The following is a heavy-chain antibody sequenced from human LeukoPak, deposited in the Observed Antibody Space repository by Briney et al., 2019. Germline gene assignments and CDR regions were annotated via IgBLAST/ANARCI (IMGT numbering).Heavy chain of an antibody. J-gene: IGHJ4*02. Sequence: GGSLRLSCATSGFTFGGYWMDWVRQAPGKGLEWVANIKPDGSEIYYVDSVKGRFTISRDNAKNSLYLQMNSLRVEDTAVYYCTRSLDYLGQGSLVTVSS. D-gene: IGHD2-15*01. CDR3: TRSLDY. CDR2: IKPDGSEI. CDR1: GFTFGGYW. V-gene: IGHV3-7*02.